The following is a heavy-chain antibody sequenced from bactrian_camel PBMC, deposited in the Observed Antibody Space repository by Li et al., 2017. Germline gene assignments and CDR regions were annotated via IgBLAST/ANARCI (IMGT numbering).Heavy chain of an antibody. CDR1: GYSYRVWC. V-gene: IGHV3S55*01. D-gene: IGHD1*01. J-gene: IGHJ6*01. CDR3: ALMKFQDCDDWSLYVSKGY. CDR2: IDSVGRV. Sequence: VESGGGLVQAGGSLKLSCSVSGYSYRVWCMGWFRQSSGKEREAVAIIDSVGRVNYAASVSGRFTISQDNAQNILYLQMNDLKHEDTGMYSCALMKFQDCDDWSLYVSKGYWGQGTQVTVS.